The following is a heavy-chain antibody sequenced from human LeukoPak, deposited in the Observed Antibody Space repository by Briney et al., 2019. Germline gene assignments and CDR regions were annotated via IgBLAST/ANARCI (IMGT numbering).Heavy chain of an antibody. CDR3: ARDSSPRALYGFDAFDI. Sequence: ASVKVSCKASGYTFGTYDINWVRQATGQGLEWMGWMNPNNGDTGSAQKFQGRLTMTRDTSITTAYMELSSLRSDDTAVYYCARDSSPRALYGFDAFDIWGQGTMVTVSS. V-gene: IGHV1-8*01. J-gene: IGHJ3*02. D-gene: IGHD3-10*01. CDR1: GYTFGTYD. CDR2: MNPNNGDT.